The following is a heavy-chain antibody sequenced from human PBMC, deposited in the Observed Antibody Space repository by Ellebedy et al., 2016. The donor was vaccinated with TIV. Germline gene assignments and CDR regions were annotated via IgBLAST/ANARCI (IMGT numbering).Heavy chain of an antibody. J-gene: IGHJ6*02. CDR2: IYYSGST. Sequence: SETLSLTCTVSGGSISSYYWSWIRQPPGKGLEWIGYIYYSGSTNYNPSLKSRVTISVDTSKNQFSLKLSSVTAADTAVYYCARGPTYYDILTGYYNLYYGMDVWGQGTTVTVSS. V-gene: IGHV4-59*08. D-gene: IGHD3-9*01. CDR3: ARGPTYYDILTGYYNLYYGMDV. CDR1: GGSISSYY.